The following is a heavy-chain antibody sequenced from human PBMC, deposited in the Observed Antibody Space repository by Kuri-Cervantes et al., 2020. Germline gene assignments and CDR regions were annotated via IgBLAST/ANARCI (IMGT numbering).Heavy chain of an antibody. CDR3: ARGGGFLDYYGMDV. CDR1: GFTFSSYG. J-gene: IGHJ6*02. D-gene: IGHD2/OR15-2a*01. CDR2: ISYDGSNK. V-gene: IGHV3-30*03. Sequence: GESLKISCAASGFTFSSYGMHWVRQAPGKGLEWVAVISYDGSNKYYADSVKGRFTISRDNSKNTLYLQMNSLRAEDTAVYYCARGGGFLDYYGMDVWGQGTTVTVSS.